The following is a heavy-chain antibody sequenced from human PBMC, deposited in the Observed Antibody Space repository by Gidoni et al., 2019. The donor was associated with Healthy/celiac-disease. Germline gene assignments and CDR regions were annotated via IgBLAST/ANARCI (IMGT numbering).Heavy chain of an antibody. CDR1: GGPISSYY. V-gene: IGHV4-59*01. CDR3: ARGIAAADY. CDR2: IYYSGST. D-gene: IGHD6-13*01. J-gene: IGHJ4*02. Sequence: QVQLQESGPGLVKPSETLSPTCPVSGGPISSYYWSWIRQPPGKGLEWIGYIYYSGSTNYNPSLKSRVTISVDTSKNQFSLKLSSVTAADTAVYYCARGIAAADYWGQGTLVTGSS.